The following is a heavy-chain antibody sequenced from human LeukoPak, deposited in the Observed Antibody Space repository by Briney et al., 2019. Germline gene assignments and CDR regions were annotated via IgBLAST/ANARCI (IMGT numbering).Heavy chain of an antibody. CDR3: ARSKTGSLGNWFDL. CDR1: GGTFSSYA. Sequence: APVKVSCKASGGTFSSYAISWVRQATGQGLEWMGWMNPNSGYTGYAQKFQARVTMARNTSINTAYMELSSLRSEDTAVYYCARSKTGSLGNWFDLWGQGTLVTVSS. J-gene: IGHJ5*02. D-gene: IGHD1-1*01. CDR2: MNPNSGYT. V-gene: IGHV1-8*02.